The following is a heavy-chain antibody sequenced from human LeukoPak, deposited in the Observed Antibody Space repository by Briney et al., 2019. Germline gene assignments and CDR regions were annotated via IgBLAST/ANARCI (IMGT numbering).Heavy chain of an antibody. V-gene: IGHV3-23*01. CDR2: ISGSGGST. CDR3: VRDLSFSPDS. J-gene: IGHJ4*02. Sequence: GGSLRLSCAASGFTFSRYAMSWVRQAPGKGLEWVSAISGSGGSTYYADSVKGRFIISRDNAKNTMSLQMNSLRAEDTAVYYCVRDLSFSPDSWGQGTLVSVSS. CDR1: GFTFSRYA.